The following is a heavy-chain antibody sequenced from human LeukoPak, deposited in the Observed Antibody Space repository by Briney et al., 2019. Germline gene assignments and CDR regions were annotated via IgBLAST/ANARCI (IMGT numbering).Heavy chain of an antibody. CDR1: GGSISSYY. V-gene: IGHV4-59*01. CDR2: IYYSGST. D-gene: IGHD2-15*01. J-gene: IGHJ5*02. Sequence: SETLSLTCTVSGGSISSYYWSWIRQPPGKGLEWIGHIYYSGSTNYNPSLKSRVTISVDTSKNQFSLKLSSVTAADTAVYYCARDRPGYNWFDPWGQGTLVTVSS. CDR3: ARDRPGYNWFDP.